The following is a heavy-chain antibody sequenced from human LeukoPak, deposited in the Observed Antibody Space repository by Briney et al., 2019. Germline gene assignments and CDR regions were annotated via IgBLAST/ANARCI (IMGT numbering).Heavy chain of an antibody. CDR3: TRHDASGSSP. Sequence: SSETLSLTCTVSGGSISSRYWNWIRQPPGKGLEWIGYLYNSGSTKYNPSLTSRVTISVDTSKNQFSLKLTSVTAADTAVYYCTRHDASGSSPWGQGTLVTVSS. V-gene: IGHV4-59*08. J-gene: IGHJ5*02. D-gene: IGHD3-10*01. CDR2: LYNSGST. CDR1: GGSISSRY.